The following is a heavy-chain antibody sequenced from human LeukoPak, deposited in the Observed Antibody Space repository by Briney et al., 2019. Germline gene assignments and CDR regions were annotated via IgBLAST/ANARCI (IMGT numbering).Heavy chain of an antibody. CDR2: ISSSSSYI. D-gene: IGHD3-22*01. CDR1: GFTFSSYS. Sequence: PGGSLRLSCAASGFTFSSYSMNWVRQAPGKGLEWVSSISSSSSYIYYADSMKGRFTTSRDNAKNSLYLQMNSLRAEDTAVYYCARGEYDTSGYHPTYFDYWGQGTLVTVSS. CDR3: ARGEYDTSGYHPTYFDY. J-gene: IGHJ4*02. V-gene: IGHV3-21*01.